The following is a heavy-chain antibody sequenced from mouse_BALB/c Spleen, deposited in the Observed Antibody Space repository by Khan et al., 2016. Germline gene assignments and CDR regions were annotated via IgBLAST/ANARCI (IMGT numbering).Heavy chain of an antibody. J-gene: IGHJ2*01. Sequence: EVQLQESGPGLVKPSQSLSLTCTVTGYSITSDYAWNWIRQFPGNKLEWMGYISYSGSTSYNPSLKSRISITRDPSKNQFFLQLNSVTTEDTATYYWARSIMANWGQGTTLTVSS. CDR2: ISYSGST. V-gene: IGHV3-2*02. CDR3: ARSIMAN. CDR1: GYSITSDYA.